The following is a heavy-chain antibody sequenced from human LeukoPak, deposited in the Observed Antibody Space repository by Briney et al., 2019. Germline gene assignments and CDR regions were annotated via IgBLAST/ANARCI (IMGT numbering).Heavy chain of an antibody. CDR1: GFTFSSYA. CDR2: ISGSGGST. J-gene: IGHJ4*02. Sequence: PGGSLRLSCAASGFTFSSYAMSWVRQAPGKGLEWVSAISGSGGSTYYADSVKGRFTISRDNSKNTLYLQMNSLRAEDTAVYYCAKALGKVVVVPAAHARLDYWGQGTLVTVSS. CDR3: AKALGKVVVVPAAHARLDY. V-gene: IGHV3-23*01. D-gene: IGHD2-2*01.